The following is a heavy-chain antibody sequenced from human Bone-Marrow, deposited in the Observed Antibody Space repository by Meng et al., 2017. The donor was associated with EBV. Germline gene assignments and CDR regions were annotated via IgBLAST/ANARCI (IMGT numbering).Heavy chain of an antibody. J-gene: IGHJ5*02. CDR1: EFTFVGDG. D-gene: IGHD1-14*01. Sequence: SGESLILAGAASEFTFVGDGMFWVRQAPGKGPEWVAIIPSNGGNIYYADSVKGRFTISRDDSKNTLYLQMNSLRGEDTGVYYCARDLSGRFDPWGQGTLVTVSS. V-gene: IGHV3-30*03. CDR3: ARDLSGRFDP. CDR2: IPSNGGNI.